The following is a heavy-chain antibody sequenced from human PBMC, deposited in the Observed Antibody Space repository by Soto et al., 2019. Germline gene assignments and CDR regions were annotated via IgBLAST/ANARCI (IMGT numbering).Heavy chain of an antibody. V-gene: IGHV1-18*04. Sequence: ASVKVSCKASGYTFTSYGISWVRQAPGQGLEWMGWISAYNGNTNYAQKLQGRVTMTTDTSTSTAYMELRSLRSGDTAVYYCARALMYYDFWSGYKYYYGMDVWGQGTTVTVSS. D-gene: IGHD3-3*01. CDR2: ISAYNGNT. CDR1: GYTFTSYG. CDR3: ARALMYYDFWSGYKYYYGMDV. J-gene: IGHJ6*02.